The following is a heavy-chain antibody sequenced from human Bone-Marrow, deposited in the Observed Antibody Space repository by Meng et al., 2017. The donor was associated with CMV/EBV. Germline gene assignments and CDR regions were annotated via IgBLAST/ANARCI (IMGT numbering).Heavy chain of an antibody. Sequence: ASVKDSCKASGYTFTDYYIHWVRQAPGQGLAWMGWINPKNGATNYDQKFQDRVTMTKDTSNTTAYMELTRLRFDDTDVYDCASGYCSSTSCDDFDHWGQGALVTVSS. CDR3: ASGYCSSTSCDDFDH. CDR2: INPKNGAT. D-gene: IGHD2-2*01. V-gene: IGHV1-2*02. J-gene: IGHJ4*02. CDR1: GYTFTDYY.